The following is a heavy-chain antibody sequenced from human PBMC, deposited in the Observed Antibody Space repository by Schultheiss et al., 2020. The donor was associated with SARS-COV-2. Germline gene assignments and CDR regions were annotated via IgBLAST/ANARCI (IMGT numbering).Heavy chain of an antibody. CDR1: GYTFNNYH. Sequence: ASVKVSCTASGYTFNNYHLNWVRQAPGQGLEWMGWVTAYNSKTNYAQKFQGRVTMTTDILTSTAFLELRRLRSDDTAVYYCARDAYEGIVAEPGALGYSYYGMDVWGQGTSVTVSS. CDR3: ARDAYEGIVAEPGALGYSYYGMDV. V-gene: IGHV1-18*01. J-gene: IGHJ6*01. CDR2: VTAYNSKT. D-gene: IGHD2-2*01.